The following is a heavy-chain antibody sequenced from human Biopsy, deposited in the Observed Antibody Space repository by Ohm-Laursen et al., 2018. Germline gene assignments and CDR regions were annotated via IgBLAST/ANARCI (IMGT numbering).Heavy chain of an antibody. J-gene: IGHJ4*02. CDR2: ISYSGIT. D-gene: IGHD6-19*01. CDR3: ARGRRTSGWPYFDN. V-gene: IGHV4-59*08. Sequence: TLSLTCTVSGGSTSSSYWSWVRQPPGKGLEWIGYISYSGITNYNAALKSRLTISIDTSKNQFSLKLSSVTAADTAVYYCARGRRTSGWPYFDNWGQGALVIVSP. CDR1: GGSTSSSY.